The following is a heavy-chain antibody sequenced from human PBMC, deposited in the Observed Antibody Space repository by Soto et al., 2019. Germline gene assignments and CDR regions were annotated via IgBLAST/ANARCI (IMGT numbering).Heavy chain of an antibody. J-gene: IGHJ6*02. D-gene: IGHD2-15*01. V-gene: IGHV4-39*01. Sequence: KPSETLSLTCTVSGDSISSSRYYWGWNRQPPGKGLEWIGNIYYSGISYSNPSLKSRITISVDTSKNQFSLKLSSVTAADTAVYYCAGQAGGGRFNYGMDVWGQGTTVTVSS. CDR3: AGQAGGGRFNYGMDV. CDR2: IYYSGIS. CDR1: GDSISSSRYY.